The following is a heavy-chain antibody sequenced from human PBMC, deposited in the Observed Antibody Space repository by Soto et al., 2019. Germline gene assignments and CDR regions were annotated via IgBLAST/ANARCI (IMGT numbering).Heavy chain of an antibody. J-gene: IGHJ6*02. CDR3: ARAVIVVVPAANEPYYFYGLDV. Sequence: QVQLVESGGGVVQSGRSLRPSCAASGFIFGSYGMHWVRQTPDKGLEWVAVIWYDGTYKYYADAVKGRFSISRDNSKNTLYLQMNSLRAEDTALYYCARAVIVVVPAANEPYYFYGLDVWGQVTTVTVSS. V-gene: IGHV3-33*01. CDR2: IWYDGTYK. D-gene: IGHD2-2*01. CDR1: GFIFGSYG.